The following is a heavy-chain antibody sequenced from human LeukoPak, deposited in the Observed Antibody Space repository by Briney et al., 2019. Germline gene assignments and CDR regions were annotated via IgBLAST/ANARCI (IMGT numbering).Heavy chain of an antibody. J-gene: IGHJ6*02. V-gene: IGHV3-33*01. D-gene: IGHD6-19*01. CDR2: IWYDGSNK. Sequence: PGRSLRLSCAASGFTFSSYGMHWVRQAPGKGLEWVAVIWYDGSNKYYADSVKGRFTISRDNSKNTLYLQMNSLRAEDTAVYYCARDLFGSGWETLYYYYYGMDVWGQGTTVTVSS. CDR3: ARDLFGSGWETLYYYYYGMDV. CDR1: GFTFSSYG.